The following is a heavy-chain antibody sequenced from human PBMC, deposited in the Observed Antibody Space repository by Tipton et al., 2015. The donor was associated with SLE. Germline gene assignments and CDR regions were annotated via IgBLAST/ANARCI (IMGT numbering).Heavy chain of an antibody. J-gene: IGHJ4*02. D-gene: IGHD2-21*01. CDR3: ARAIGKYCGGDCWIDY. V-gene: IGHV4-30-2*01. CDR2: INHSGST. Sequence: TLSLTCAVSGGSISSGGYSWSWIRQPPGKGLEWIGEINHSGSTNYNPSLKSRVTISVDTSKNQFSLKLSSVTAADTAVYYCARAIGKYCGGDCWIDYWGQGTLVTVSS. CDR1: GGSISSGGYS.